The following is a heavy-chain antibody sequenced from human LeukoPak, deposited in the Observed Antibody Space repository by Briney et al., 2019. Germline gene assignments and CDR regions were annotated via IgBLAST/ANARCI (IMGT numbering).Heavy chain of an antibody. D-gene: IGHD4-17*01. CDR3: ARDKDYGDYPYYYYGMDV. CDR2: IHYSGST. Sequence: SETLSLTCTVSGRSISSYYWSWIRQPPGKGLEWIGYIHYSGSTNYNPSLKSRVTISVDTSKNQFSLKLSSVTAADTAVYYCARDKDYGDYPYYYYGMDVWGKGTTVTVSS. CDR1: GRSISSYY. V-gene: IGHV4-59*01. J-gene: IGHJ6*04.